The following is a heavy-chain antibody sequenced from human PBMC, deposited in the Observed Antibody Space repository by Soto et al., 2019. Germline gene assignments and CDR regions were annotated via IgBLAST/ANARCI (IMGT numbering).Heavy chain of an antibody. J-gene: IGHJ4*02. D-gene: IGHD3-22*01. V-gene: IGHV3-9*01. Sequence: GGSLRLSCAASGFTFDDYAMHWVRQAPGKGLEWVSGISWNSGSIGYADSVKGRFTISRDNAKNSLYLQMNSLRAEDTALYYCAKDDYYDSSGYYYGSAFDYWGQGTLVTVSS. CDR3: AKDDYYDSSGYYYGSAFDY. CDR2: ISWNSGSI. CDR1: GFTFDDYA.